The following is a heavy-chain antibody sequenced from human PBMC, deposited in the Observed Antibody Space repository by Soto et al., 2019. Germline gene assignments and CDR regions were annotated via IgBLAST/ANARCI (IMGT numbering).Heavy chain of an antibody. Sequence: QVQLVQSGAEVKKPGSSVKVSCRASGGTFSSYTISWVRRAPGQGLEWMGRIIPILDIANYAQKFQGRVTITADKSTSTAYMELSSLKSEDTAVYYCARSRSCSSTSCYPPQPFDYWGQGTPVTVSS. J-gene: IGHJ4*02. D-gene: IGHD2-2*01. V-gene: IGHV1-69*02. CDR3: ARSRSCSSTSCYPPQPFDY. CDR2: IIPILDIA. CDR1: GGTFSSYT.